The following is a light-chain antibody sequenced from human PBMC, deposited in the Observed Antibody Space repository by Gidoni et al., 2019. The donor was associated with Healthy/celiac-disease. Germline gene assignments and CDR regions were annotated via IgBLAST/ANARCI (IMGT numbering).Light chain of an antibody. CDR3: QKYNSAPST. V-gene: IGKV1-27*01. J-gene: IGKJ5*01. CDR2: AAS. CDR1: QGISNY. Sequence: DIQLTQSPSSLSASVGDRVTITCRASQGISNYLAWYQQKPGKVPKLLIYAASTWQSGVPSRFRGSGSGTDFTLTSSSQQAEDVATYYWQKYNSAPSTFGQGTRLEIK.